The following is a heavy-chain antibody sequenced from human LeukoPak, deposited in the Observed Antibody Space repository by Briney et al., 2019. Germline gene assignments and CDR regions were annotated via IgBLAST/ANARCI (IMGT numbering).Heavy chain of an antibody. CDR1: GGTFSSYA. CDR3: AREAPRYCGGDCPGFDY. J-gene: IGHJ4*02. D-gene: IGHD2-21*02. V-gene: IGHV1-69*04. CDR2: IIPILGIA. Sequence: ASVKVSCKASGGTFSSYAISWVRQAPGQGLEWMGRIIPILGIANYAQKFQGRVTITADKSTSTAYMELSSLRSEDTAVYYCAREAPRYCGGDCPGFDYWGQGTLVTVSS.